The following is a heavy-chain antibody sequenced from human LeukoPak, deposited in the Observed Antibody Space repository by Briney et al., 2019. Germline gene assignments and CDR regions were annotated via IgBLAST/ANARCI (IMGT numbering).Heavy chain of an antibody. V-gene: IGHV4-31*03. CDR1: GGSISSSGYY. CDR2: IYHSGST. D-gene: IGHD6-19*01. Sequence: PSETLSLTCTVSGGSISSSGYYWSWIRQHPGKGLEWIGYIYHSGSTDYNPSLKSRVTIPVDTSKSQFSLELSSVTAADTAVYYCARDKDPYSSGWYYFDYWGQGTLVTVSS. J-gene: IGHJ4*02. CDR3: ARDKDPYSSGWYYFDY.